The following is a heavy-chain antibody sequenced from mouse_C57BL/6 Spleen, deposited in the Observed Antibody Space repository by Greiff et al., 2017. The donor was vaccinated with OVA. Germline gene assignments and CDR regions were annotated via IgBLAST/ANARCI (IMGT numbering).Heavy chain of an antibody. CDR2: IYPRSGNT. V-gene: IGHV1-81*01. J-gene: IGHJ4*01. Sequence: QVQLQQSGAELARPGASVKLSCKASGYTFTSYGISWVKQRTGQGLEWIGEIYPRSGNTYYNEKFKGKATLTADKSSSTAYMELRSLTSEDSAVYFCARSLYYDYDRGAMDYWGQGTSVTVSS. D-gene: IGHD2-4*01. CDR3: ARSLYYDYDRGAMDY. CDR1: GYTFTSYG.